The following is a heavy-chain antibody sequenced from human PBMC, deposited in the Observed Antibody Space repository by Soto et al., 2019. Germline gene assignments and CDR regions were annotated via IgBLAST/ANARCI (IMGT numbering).Heavy chain of an antibody. CDR3: TRGLGWFDP. Sequence: EVQLVETGGGLIQPGGSLRLSCAASGFSASTTYMSWVRQAPGKGLEWVSVTYRDGTTSYADSVKGRFTISRDNSKNTLYLQMNSLRAEDTAVYYCTRGLGWFDPWGQGTLVTVSS. D-gene: IGHD3-16*01. CDR1: GFSASTTY. V-gene: IGHV3-53*02. J-gene: IGHJ5*02. CDR2: TYRDGTT.